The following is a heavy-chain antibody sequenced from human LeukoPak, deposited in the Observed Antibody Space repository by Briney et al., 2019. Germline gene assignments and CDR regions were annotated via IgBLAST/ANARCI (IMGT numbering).Heavy chain of an antibody. CDR3: AKVRGLYYYYGMDV. Sequence: GGSLRLSCAASGFTLDDYGMSWVRQAPGKGLEWVSAISGSGGSTPYADSVKGRFTISRDNSKNTLYLQMNSLRAEDTAVYYCAKVRGLYYYYGMDVWGQGTTVTVSS. CDR1: GFTLDDYG. V-gene: IGHV3-23*01. J-gene: IGHJ6*02. CDR2: ISGSGGST.